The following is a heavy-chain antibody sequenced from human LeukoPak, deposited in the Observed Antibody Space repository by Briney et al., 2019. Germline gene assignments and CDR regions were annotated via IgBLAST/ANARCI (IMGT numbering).Heavy chain of an antibody. CDR1: GGSISSYY. CDR3: ARRPIVATITDAFDI. J-gene: IGHJ3*02. D-gene: IGHD5-12*01. CDR2: IHYSGST. V-gene: IGHV4-59*08. Sequence: SETLSLTCTVSGGSISSYYWSWIRQPPGKGLEWIGYIHYSGSTNYNPSLKSRVTISVDTSKNQFSLKLSSVTAADTAVYYCARRPIVATITDAFDIWGRGTMVTVSS.